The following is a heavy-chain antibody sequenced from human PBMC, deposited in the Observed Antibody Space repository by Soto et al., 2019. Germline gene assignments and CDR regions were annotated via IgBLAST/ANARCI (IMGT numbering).Heavy chain of an antibody. CDR1: GFTFSSYS. D-gene: IGHD3-10*01. CDR2: ISSSSSYI. CDR3: ARAASPFGNWFDP. J-gene: IGHJ5*02. V-gene: IGHV3-21*01. Sequence: PGGSLRLSCAASGFTFSSYSMNWVRQAPGKGLEWVSSISSSSSYIYYADSVKGRFTISRDNAKNSLYLQMNSLRAEDTAVYYCARAASPFGNWFDPWGQGTLVTVSS.